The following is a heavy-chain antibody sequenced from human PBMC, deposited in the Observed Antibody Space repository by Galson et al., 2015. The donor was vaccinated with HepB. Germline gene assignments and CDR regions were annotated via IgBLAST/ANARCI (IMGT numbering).Heavy chain of an antibody. J-gene: IGHJ4*02. D-gene: IGHD4-17*01. CDR3: ARDRKDWTTVTLPFGY. Sequence: SVKVSCKASGYTFTSYAMHWVRQAPGQRLEWMGWINAGNGNTKYSQKFQGRVTITRDTSASTAYMELSSLRSEDTAVYYCARDRKDWTTVTLPFGYWGQGTLVTVSS. CDR1: GYTFTSYA. CDR2: INAGNGNT. V-gene: IGHV1-3*01.